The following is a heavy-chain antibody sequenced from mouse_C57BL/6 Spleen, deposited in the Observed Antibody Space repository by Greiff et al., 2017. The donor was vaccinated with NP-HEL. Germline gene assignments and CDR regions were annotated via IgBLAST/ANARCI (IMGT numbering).Heavy chain of an antibody. Sequence: EVMLVESEGGLVQPGSSMKLSCTASGFTFSDYYMAWVRQVPEKGLEWVANINYDGSSTYYLDSLKSRFIISRDNAKNILYLQMSSLKSEDTATYYCARWDYGSSKDYWYFDVWGTGTTVTVSS. D-gene: IGHD1-1*01. CDR2: INYDGSST. J-gene: IGHJ1*03. CDR1: GFTFSDYY. V-gene: IGHV5-16*01. CDR3: ARWDYGSSKDYWYFDV.